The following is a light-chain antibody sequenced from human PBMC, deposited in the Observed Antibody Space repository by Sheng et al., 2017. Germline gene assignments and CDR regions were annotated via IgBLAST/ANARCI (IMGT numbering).Light chain of an antibody. Sequence: EIVLTQSPGTLSLSPGERATLSCRASQSVSSSYLAWYQQKPGQAPRLLIYDASNRATGIPARFSGSGSGTDFTLTISSLEPEDFAVYYCQQYGSSLWTFGQGTKVEIK. CDR1: QSVSSSY. V-gene: IGKV3-20*01. CDR3: QQYGSSLWT. CDR2: DAS. J-gene: IGKJ1*01.